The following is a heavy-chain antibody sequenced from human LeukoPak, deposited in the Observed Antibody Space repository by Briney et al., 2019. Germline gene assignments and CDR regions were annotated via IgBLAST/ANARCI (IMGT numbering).Heavy chain of an antibody. Sequence: GGSLRLSCAASGFSFRNSWMSWVRQAPGKGLEWVANIRQDGSEIYYMDSVKGRFTISRDNAKKSLYLQMNLLRAEDTAVYYCVPLNWNPPGDFDRWGQGTLVTVSS. V-gene: IGHV3-7*01. CDR2: IRQDGSEI. CDR3: VPLNWNPPGDFDR. J-gene: IGHJ4*02. D-gene: IGHD1-20*01. CDR1: GFSFRNSW.